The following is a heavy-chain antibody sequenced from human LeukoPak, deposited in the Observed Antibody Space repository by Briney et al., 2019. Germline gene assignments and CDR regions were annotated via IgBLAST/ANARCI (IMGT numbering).Heavy chain of an antibody. CDR3: AKDPTTGTTPNWFDP. CDR1: GFTFSSYA. V-gene: IGHV3-23*01. CDR2: ISGSGGST. J-gene: IGHJ5*02. D-gene: IGHD1-1*01. Sequence: GGSLRLSCAASGFTFSSYAMSWVRQAPGKGLEWVSAISGSGGSTYYADSVQGRFTISRDNSKNTLYLQMNSLRAEDTAIYYCAKDPTTGTTPNWFDPWGQGTLVTV.